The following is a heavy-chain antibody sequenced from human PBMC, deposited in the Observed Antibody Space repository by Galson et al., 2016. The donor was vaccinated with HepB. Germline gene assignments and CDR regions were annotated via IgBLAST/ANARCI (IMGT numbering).Heavy chain of an antibody. D-gene: IGHD2-15*01. Sequence: SLRLSCAASGFTFSNYDMHWVRQATGKGLEWVSAFGSAGTPYYLGSVKGRFTISRENAKNSLYLQISSLTAGDTAVYYCARGAGAGSCSDDSCYSLTYYYMNVWGKGTTVTVS. CDR1: GFTFSNYD. V-gene: IGHV3-13*05. CDR2: FGSAGTP. CDR3: ARGAGAGSCSDDSCYSLTYYYMNV. J-gene: IGHJ6*03.